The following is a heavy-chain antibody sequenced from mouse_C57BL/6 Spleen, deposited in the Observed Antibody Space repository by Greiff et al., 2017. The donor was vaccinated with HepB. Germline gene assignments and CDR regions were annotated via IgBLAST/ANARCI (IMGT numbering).Heavy chain of an antibody. CDR3: ARDMVTTRYFDV. CDR2: IYPGDGDT. V-gene: IGHV1-82*01. Sequence: QVQLKQSGPELVKPGASVKISCKASGYAFSSSWMNWVKQRPGKGLEWIGRIYPGDGDTIYNGKFKGKATLTADKSSSTAYMQLSSLTSEDSAVYFCARDMVTTRYFDVWGTGTTVTVSS. D-gene: IGHD2-2*01. CDR1: GYAFSSSW. J-gene: IGHJ1*03.